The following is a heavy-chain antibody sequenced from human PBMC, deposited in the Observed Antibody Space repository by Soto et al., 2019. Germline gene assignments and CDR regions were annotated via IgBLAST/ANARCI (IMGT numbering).Heavy chain of an antibody. CDR2: INHSGST. CDR3: ARGKRGTVTVMYYFDY. D-gene: IGHD4-17*01. V-gene: IGHV4-34*01. J-gene: IGHJ4*02. Sequence: SETLSLTCAVYGGSFSGYYWSWIRQPPGKGLEWIGEINHSGSTNYNPSLKSRVTISVDTSKNQFSLKLSSVTAADTAVYYCARGKRGTVTVMYYFDYWGQGTLVTVSS. CDR1: GGSFSGYY.